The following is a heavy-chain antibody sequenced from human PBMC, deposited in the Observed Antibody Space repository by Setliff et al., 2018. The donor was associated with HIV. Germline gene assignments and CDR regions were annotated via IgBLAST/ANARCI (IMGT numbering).Heavy chain of an antibody. D-gene: IGHD3-10*01. CDR2: INTNTGSP. CDR3: ARGGDRMQIWSRFPFDI. J-gene: IGHJ3*02. V-gene: IGHV7-4-1*02. Sequence: ASVKVSCKASGYTFNNYALYWVRQAPGQGFEWMGWINTNTGSPTYAQGFTSRLVFSLDPSVRTAYLQITGLKAEDTAVYYCARGGDRMQIWSRFPFDIWGQGTMVTVSS. CDR1: GYTFNNYA.